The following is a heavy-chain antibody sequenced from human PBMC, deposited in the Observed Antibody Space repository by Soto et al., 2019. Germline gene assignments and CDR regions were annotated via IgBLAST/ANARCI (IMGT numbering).Heavy chain of an antibody. J-gene: IGHJ4*02. Sequence: ASVKVSFEASVYTFTSYDINWVRHAPGQGLEWMGWIIAYNGNTKYAQKLQGRVTMTTDTSMSTAYMELRSLRSDDTAVYYCARIELSTRSPFDYWGQGTLVTVSS. CDR3: ARIELSTRSPFDY. V-gene: IGHV1-18*01. CDR2: IIAYNGNT. CDR1: VYTFTSYD. D-gene: IGHD1-26*01.